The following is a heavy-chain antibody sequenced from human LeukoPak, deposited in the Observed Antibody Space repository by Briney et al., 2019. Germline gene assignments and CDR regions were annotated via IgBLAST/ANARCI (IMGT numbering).Heavy chain of an antibody. CDR3: ASGSGGAFDY. CDR2: IKQGGSEK. Sequence: PGGSLRLSCAASGFTFTNHWMAWVRQAPGKGLEWVATIKQGGSEKFSVDSVRGRFTISRDNVKNSVYLQMNSLRAEDTAVYYCASGSGGAFDYWGQGTLVTVSS. J-gene: IGHJ4*02. D-gene: IGHD3-16*01. CDR1: GFTFTNHW. V-gene: IGHV3-7*01.